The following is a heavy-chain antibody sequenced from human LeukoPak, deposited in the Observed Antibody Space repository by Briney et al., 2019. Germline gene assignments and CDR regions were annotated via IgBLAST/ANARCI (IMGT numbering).Heavy chain of an antibody. J-gene: IGHJ6*04. CDR1: GGTFSSYA. CDR3: ASDIIVVVPAANPYYYGMDV. D-gene: IGHD2-2*01. Sequence: SVKVSCKASGGTFSSYAISWVRQAPGQGLEWMGGIIPIFGTANYAQKFQGRVTIAADKSTSTAYMELSSLRSEDTAVYYCASDIIVVVPAANPYYYGMDVWGKGTTVTVSS. CDR2: IIPIFGTA. V-gene: IGHV1-69*06.